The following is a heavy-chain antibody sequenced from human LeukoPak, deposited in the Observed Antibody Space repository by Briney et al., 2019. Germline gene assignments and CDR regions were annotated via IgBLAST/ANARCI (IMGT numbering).Heavy chain of an antibody. D-gene: IGHD3-10*01. CDR2: ISYDGSNK. Sequence: PGRSLRLSCAASGFTFSSYGMYWVRQAPGKGLEWVAVISYDGSNKYYADSVKGRFTISRDNSKNTLYLQMNSLRAEDTAVYYCAKDPRGSYYDSGSYYDYWGQGTLVTVSS. CDR3: AKDPRGSYYDSGSYYDY. V-gene: IGHV3-30*18. CDR1: GFTFSSYG. J-gene: IGHJ4*02.